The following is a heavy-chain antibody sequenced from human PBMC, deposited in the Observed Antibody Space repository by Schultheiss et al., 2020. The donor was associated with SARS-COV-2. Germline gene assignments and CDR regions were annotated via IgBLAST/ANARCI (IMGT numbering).Heavy chain of an antibody. CDR1: GFTFSSYA. CDR2: ISGSGGST. V-gene: IGHV3-23*01. CDR3: AREAGYCSSTSCYRYYYMDV. D-gene: IGHD2-2*02. J-gene: IGHJ6*03. Sequence: GGSLRLSCAASGFTFSSYAMSWVRQAPGKGLEWVSAISGSGGSTYYADSVKGRFTISRDNAKNSLYLQMNSLRAEDTAVYYCAREAGYCSSTSCYRYYYMDVWGKGTTVTVSS.